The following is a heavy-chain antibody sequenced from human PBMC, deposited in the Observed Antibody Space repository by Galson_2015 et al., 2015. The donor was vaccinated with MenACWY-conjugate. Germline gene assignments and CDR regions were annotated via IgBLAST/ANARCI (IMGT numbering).Heavy chain of an antibody. CDR2: ISSNGGST. CDR3: ARGPYYDSSGYRIDY. Sequence: SLRLSCVASGFTFSSYAMHWVRQAPGKGLEYVSAISSNGGSTYYANSVKGRFTISRDNSKNTLYLQMGSLRAEDMAVYYCARGPYYDSSGYRIDYWGQGTLVTVSS. J-gene: IGHJ4*02. CDR1: GFTFSSYA. D-gene: IGHD3-22*01. V-gene: IGHV3-64*01.